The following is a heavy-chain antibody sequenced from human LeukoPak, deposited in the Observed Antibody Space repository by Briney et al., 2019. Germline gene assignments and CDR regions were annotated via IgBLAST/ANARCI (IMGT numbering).Heavy chain of an antibody. CDR2: ISYDASNK. CDR3: AKDQSYSLRYYFDY. V-gene: IGHV3-30*18. J-gene: IGHJ4*02. Sequence: GRSLRLSCVASGFTFSSYGMHWVRQAPGRGLEWVAVISYDASNKYYADSVKGRFTISRDNSKNTLYLQMNSLRAEDTAVYYCAKDQSYSLRYYFDYWGQGTLVTVSS. D-gene: IGHD6-13*01. CDR1: GFTFSSYG.